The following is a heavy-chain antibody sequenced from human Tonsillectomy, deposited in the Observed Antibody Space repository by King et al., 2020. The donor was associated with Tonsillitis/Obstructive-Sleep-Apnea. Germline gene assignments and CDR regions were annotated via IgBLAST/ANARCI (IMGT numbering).Heavy chain of an antibody. D-gene: IGHD4-11*01. V-gene: IGHV3-30*18. CDR2: ISYDGSNK. Sequence: VQLVESGGGVVQPGRSLRLSCAASGFTFSSYGMHWVRQAPGKGLEWVAVISYDGSNKYYADSVKGRFTISRDNSKNTLYLQMNSLRAEDTAVYYCAKYATTHSWPYYFDYWGQGTLVTVSS. CDR3: AKYATTHSWPYYFDY. J-gene: IGHJ4*02. CDR1: GFTFSSYG.